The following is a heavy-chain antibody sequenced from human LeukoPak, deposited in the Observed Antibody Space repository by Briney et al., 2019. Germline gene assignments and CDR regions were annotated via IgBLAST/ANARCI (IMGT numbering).Heavy chain of an antibody. J-gene: IGHJ4*02. Sequence: PGGSLRLSCAASSGLLFSSHGMHWVRQAPGKGLEWVAVIWCDGSNKWYADSVKGRFTISRDNSKNTLYLQMDSLRAEDTAVYYCARARNNYDSSGYSALDCWGQGTLVTVSS. CDR1: GLLFSSHG. D-gene: IGHD3-22*01. V-gene: IGHV3-33*01. CDR3: ARARNNYDSSGYSALDC. CDR2: IWCDGSNK.